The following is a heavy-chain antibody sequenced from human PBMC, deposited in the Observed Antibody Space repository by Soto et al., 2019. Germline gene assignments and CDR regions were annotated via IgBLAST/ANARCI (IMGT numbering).Heavy chain of an antibody. CDR3: ATLGDYYDSSGYYSFDY. CDR2: INPNSGGT. D-gene: IGHD3-22*01. V-gene: IGHV1-2*02. J-gene: IGHJ4*02. CDR1: GYTFTGYY. Sequence: GASVKVSCKASGYTFTGYYMHWVRQAPGQGLEWMGWINPNSGGTNYAQKFQGRVTMTRDTSISTAYMELSRLRSDDTAVYYCATLGDYYDSSGYYSFDYWGQGTLVTVSS.